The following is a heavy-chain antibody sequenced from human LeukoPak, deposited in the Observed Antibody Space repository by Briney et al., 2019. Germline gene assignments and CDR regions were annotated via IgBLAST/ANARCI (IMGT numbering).Heavy chain of an antibody. CDR3: ARDGGGDYGDYYFDY. J-gene: IGHJ4*02. CDR2: IKQDGSEK. D-gene: IGHD4-17*01. V-gene: IGHV3-7*01. Sequence: PGGSLRLSCAASGFTFSSYWMSWVRQAPGKGLEWVANIKQDGSEKYYVDSVRGRFTISRDNAKNSLYLQMNSLRAEDTAVYYCARDGGGDYGDYYFDYWGQGTLVTVSS. CDR1: GFTFSSYW.